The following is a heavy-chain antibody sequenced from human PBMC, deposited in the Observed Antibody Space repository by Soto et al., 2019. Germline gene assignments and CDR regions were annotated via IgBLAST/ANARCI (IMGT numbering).Heavy chain of an antibody. Sequence: QVQLVESGGGVVQPGRSLRLSCAASGFTFSSYGMHWVRQAPGKGLEWVAVIWYDGSNKYYADSVKGRFTISRDNSKNTLYLQMNSLRAEDTAVDYCARELLEDYYYYGMDVWGQGTTVTVSS. CDR1: GFTFSSYG. CDR3: ARELLEDYYYYGMDV. J-gene: IGHJ6*02. D-gene: IGHD3-3*01. V-gene: IGHV3-33*01. CDR2: IWYDGSNK.